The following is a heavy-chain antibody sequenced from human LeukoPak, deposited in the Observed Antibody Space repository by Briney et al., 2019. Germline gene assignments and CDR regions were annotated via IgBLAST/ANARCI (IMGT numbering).Heavy chain of an antibody. V-gene: IGHV5-51*01. CDR2: IYPGDSDT. J-gene: IGHJ4*02. CDR1: GYSFPSYW. D-gene: IGHD3-22*01. CDR3: ARRDYYDSSGLFDY. Sequence: GESLKISCKGSGYSFPSYWIARVRQMPGKGLEWMGIIYPGDSDTRYSPSFQGQVTISADKSISTAYLQWSSLKASDTAMYYCARRDYYDSSGLFDYWGQGTLVTVSS.